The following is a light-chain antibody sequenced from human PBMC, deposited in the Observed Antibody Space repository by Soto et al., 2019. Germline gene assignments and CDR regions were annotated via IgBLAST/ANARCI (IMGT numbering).Light chain of an antibody. CDR3: SSYTGSSTVV. J-gene: IGLJ2*01. CDR2: DVS. CDR1: NSDIGAYNY. Sequence: QSALTQPASVSGSPGQSIAISCTGTNSDIGAYNYVSWYQQHPGKAPKLMIYDVSNRPSGVSNRFSGSMSGNTASLTISGLQPEDEADYYCSSYTGSSTVVFGGGTKLTVL. V-gene: IGLV2-14*01.